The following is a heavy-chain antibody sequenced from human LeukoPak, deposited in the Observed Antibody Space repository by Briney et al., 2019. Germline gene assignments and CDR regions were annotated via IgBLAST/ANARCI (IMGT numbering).Heavy chain of an antibody. V-gene: IGHV3-23*01. CDR3: AKDPEYCSSTSCYHSTGDY. J-gene: IGHJ4*02. CDR1: GFTFSSYA. Sequence: GGSLRLSCAASGFTFSSYAMSWVRQAPGKGLEWVSATSGSGGSTYYADSVKGRFTISRDNSKNTLYLQMNSLRAEDTAVYYCAKDPEYCSSTSCYHSTGDYWGQGTLVTVSS. CDR2: TSGSGGST. D-gene: IGHD2-2*01.